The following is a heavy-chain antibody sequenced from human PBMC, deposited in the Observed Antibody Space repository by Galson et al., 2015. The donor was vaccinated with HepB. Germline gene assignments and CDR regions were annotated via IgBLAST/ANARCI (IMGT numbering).Heavy chain of an antibody. D-gene: IGHD4-23*01. Sequence: SVKVSCKASGGTFSSYAISWVRQAPGQGLEWMGRIIPILGIANYAQKFQGRVTITADKSTSTAYMELSSLRSEDTAAYYCARSYGGNSRNWFDPWGQGTLVTASS. V-gene: IGHV1-69*04. CDR1: GGTFSSYA. CDR3: ARSYGGNSRNWFDP. CDR2: IIPILGIA. J-gene: IGHJ5*02.